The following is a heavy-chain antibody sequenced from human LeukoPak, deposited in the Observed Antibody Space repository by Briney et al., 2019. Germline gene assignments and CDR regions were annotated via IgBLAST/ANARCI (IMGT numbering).Heavy chain of an antibody. D-gene: IGHD5-12*01. J-gene: IGHJ4*02. CDR3: ARVGYSGYDYDY. Sequence: GGSLRLSCEASGFPFSSYAMSWVRQAPGKGLEWVSVISGSGDSTYYADSVEGRCASSRDNSKDALYLQMNSLRAEDTAVYYCARVGYSGYDYDYWGQGTLVTVSS. CDR2: ISGSGDST. V-gene: IGHV3-23*01. CDR1: GFPFSSYA.